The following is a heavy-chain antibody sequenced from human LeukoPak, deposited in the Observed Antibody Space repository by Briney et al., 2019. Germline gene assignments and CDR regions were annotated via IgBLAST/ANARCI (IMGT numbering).Heavy chain of an antibody. D-gene: IGHD1-14*01. CDR3: ASKNSVAEPHYFDY. V-gene: IGHV4-30-4*01. CDR2: IYYSGST. J-gene: IGHJ4*02. CDR1: GGSISSGDYY. Sequence: SETLSLTCTVSGGSISSGDYYWSWIRQPPGKGLEWIGYIYYSGSTYYNPSLKSRVTISVDTSKNQFSLKLSSVTAADTAVYYCASKNSVAEPHYFDYWGQGTLVTVSS.